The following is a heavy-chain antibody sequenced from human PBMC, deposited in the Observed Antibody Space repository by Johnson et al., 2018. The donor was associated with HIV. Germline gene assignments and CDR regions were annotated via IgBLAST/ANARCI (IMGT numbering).Heavy chain of an antibody. CDR1: GFTFSSYA. J-gene: IGHJ3*02. Sequence: HVQLVESGGGVVQPGRSLRLSCAASGFTFSSYAMHWVRQAPGKGLEWVAVISYDGSNKYYADSVKGRFTISRDNSKNTLYLQMSSLRAEDTAIYYCARNSGKWSGVRFAFDIWGQGTMVTVSS. CDR2: ISYDGSNK. D-gene: IGHD1-26*01. CDR3: ARNSGKWSGVRFAFDI. V-gene: IGHV3-30*04.